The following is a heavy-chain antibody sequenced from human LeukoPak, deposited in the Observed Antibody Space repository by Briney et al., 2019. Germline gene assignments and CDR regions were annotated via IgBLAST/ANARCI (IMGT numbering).Heavy chain of an antibody. Sequence: PGTSLRLSCAASGFTFSIYGMHWVRQAPGKGLEWVAMIRYDGNNEKYAESARGRVTISRDNSKNTLYLQMNSLRADDTAVYYCAKDTYSTSPYYFDYWGQGTLVTVSS. D-gene: IGHD1-26*01. CDR1: GFTFSIYG. V-gene: IGHV3-33*06. CDR3: AKDTYSTSPYYFDY. J-gene: IGHJ4*02. CDR2: IRYDGNNE.